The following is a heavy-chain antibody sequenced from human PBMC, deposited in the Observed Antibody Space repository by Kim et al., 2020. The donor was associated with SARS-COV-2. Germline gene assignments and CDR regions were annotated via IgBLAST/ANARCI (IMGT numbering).Heavy chain of an antibody. CDR1: GGTFSSYA. CDR2: IIPIFGTA. D-gene: IGHD4-17*01. CDR3: ARGDYGDFPWFDP. V-gene: IGHV1-69*13. Sequence: SVKVSCKASGGTFSSYAISWVRQAPGQGLEWMVGIIPIFGTANYAQKFQGRVTITADESTSTAYMELSSLRSEDTAVYYCARGDYGDFPWFDPWGQGTLVTVSS. J-gene: IGHJ5*02.